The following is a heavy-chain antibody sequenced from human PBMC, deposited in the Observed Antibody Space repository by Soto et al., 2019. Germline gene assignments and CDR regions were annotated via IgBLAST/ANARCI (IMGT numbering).Heavy chain of an antibody. D-gene: IGHD6-19*01. CDR3: ARSPQDVQWLVRFDY. CDR2: ISSSSSYI. J-gene: IGHJ4*02. Sequence: GGSLRLSCAASGFTFSSYSMNWVRQAPGKGLEWVSSISSSSSYIYYADSVKGRFTISRDNAKNSLYLQMNSLRAEDTAVYYCARSPQDVQWLVRFDYWGQGTLVTVSS. V-gene: IGHV3-21*01. CDR1: GFTFSSYS.